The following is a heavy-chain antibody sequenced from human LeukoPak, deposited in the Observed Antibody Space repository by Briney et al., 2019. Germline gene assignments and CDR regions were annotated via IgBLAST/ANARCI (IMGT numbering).Heavy chain of an antibody. CDR2: IYPGDSDT. CDR3: ARRRGIAVAGTYYFDY. CDR1: GSSFTSYW. D-gene: IGHD6-19*01. J-gene: IGHJ4*02. Sequence: GESLKISCKGSGSSFTSYWIGWVRQMPGKGLEWMGIIYPGDSDTRYSPSFQGQVTISADKSISTAYLQWSSLKASDTAMYYCARRRGIAVAGTYYFDYWGQGTLVTVSS. V-gene: IGHV5-51*01.